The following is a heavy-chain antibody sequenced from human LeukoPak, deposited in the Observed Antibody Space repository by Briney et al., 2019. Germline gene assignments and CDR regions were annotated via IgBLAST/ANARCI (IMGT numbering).Heavy chain of an antibody. D-gene: IGHD1-26*01. J-gene: IGHJ4*02. CDR3: ASVGDGGGSYDFDY. V-gene: IGHV3-30-3*01. Sequence: GGSLRLSCAASGFSFSTYAMHWVRQAPGKGLEWVAVILYDGSNKYYADSVKGRFTISRDNSKNTLNLQMNSLIVEDTAVYYCASVGDGGGSYDFDYWGQGTLVTVSS. CDR2: ILYDGSNK. CDR1: GFSFSTYA.